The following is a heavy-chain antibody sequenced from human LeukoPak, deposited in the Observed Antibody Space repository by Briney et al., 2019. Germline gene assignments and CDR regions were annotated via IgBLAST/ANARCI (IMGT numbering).Heavy chain of an antibody. Sequence: HGASVKVSCKASGYTFTSYGISWVRQAPGQGLEWMGWISAYNGNTDYAQKLQGRVTMTTDTSTSTAYMELRSLRSDDTAVYYCARVMVRYYDSSGQFVPSDAFDIWGEGTMVTVSS. V-gene: IGHV1-18*01. CDR1: GYTFTSYG. J-gene: IGHJ3*02. CDR3: ARVMVRYYDSSGQFVPSDAFDI. CDR2: ISAYNGNT. D-gene: IGHD3-22*01.